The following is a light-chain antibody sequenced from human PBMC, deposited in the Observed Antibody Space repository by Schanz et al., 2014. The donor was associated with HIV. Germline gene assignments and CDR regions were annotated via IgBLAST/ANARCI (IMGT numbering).Light chain of an antibody. CDR1: NSDIDFYYY. Sequence: QSALTQPASVSGSPGQSIAISCTGPNSDIDFYYYVSWFQQHPGKAPQLMLYDGSRRPSGVSNRFSGSKSDNTASLTISGLQAEDEADYYCSSYTSSSTLGFGGGTKLTVL. CDR3: SSYTSSSTLG. CDR2: DGS. J-gene: IGLJ3*02. V-gene: IGLV2-14*03.